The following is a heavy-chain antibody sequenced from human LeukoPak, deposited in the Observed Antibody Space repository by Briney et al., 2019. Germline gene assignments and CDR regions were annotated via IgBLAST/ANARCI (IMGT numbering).Heavy chain of an antibody. V-gene: IGHV3-74*01. J-gene: IGHJ5*02. D-gene: IGHD3-10*01. CDR1: GFTFSRYW. Sequence: PGGSLRLSCAASGFTFSRYWMHWVRQAPGKGLVWVSRIGDDGSTTAYADSVKGRFTISRDNAKNTPYLQRTRLRAEDTAVYYCARASRGNWFDPWGQGTLVTVSS. CDR2: IGDDGSTT. CDR3: ARASRGNWFDP.